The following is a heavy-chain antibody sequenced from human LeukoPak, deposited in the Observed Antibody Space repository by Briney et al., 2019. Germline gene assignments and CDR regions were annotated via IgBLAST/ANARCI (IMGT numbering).Heavy chain of an antibody. D-gene: IGHD4-17*01. CDR1: GGAISSSNW. J-gene: IGHJ5*02. CDR3: ARDGGYGDYAAIWFDP. CDR2: VYHSGST. V-gene: IGHV4-4*02. Sequence: PSETLSLTCAVSGGAISSSNWWSWVRQSPGKGLEWIGEVYHSGSTTYNPSLQSRVTISVDKSKNQFSLKLSSVTAADTAVYYCARDGGYGDYAAIWFDPWGQGTLVTVSS.